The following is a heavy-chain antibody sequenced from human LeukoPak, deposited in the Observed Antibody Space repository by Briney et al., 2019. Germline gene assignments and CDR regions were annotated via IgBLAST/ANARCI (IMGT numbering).Heavy chain of an antibody. CDR3: TRPSGGGFDS. V-gene: IGHV3-74*01. Sequence: PGGSLRLSCAASGFTFSSYGMHWVRQAPGKGLVWVSHIYSDGSYTSYADSVKGRFTLSRDNAKNTLYLQMNSLRAEDTAVYYCTRPSGGGFDSWGQGTLVTVSS. J-gene: IGHJ4*02. D-gene: IGHD2-15*01. CDR2: IYSDGSYT. CDR1: GFTFSSYG.